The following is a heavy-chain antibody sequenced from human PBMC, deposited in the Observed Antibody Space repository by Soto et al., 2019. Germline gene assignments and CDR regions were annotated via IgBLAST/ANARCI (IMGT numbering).Heavy chain of an antibody. D-gene: IGHD3-10*01. J-gene: IGHJ5*02. Sequence: QVQLQESGPGLVKPSETLSLTCTVSGGSISSYYWSWIRQPPGKGLEWIGYIYYSGSTNYNPSLKSRVTISVDTSKNQFSLKLSSVTAADTAVYYCARSMVRGVITNWSDPWGQGTLVTVSS. CDR1: GGSISSYY. CDR2: IYYSGST. CDR3: ARSMVRGVITNWSDP. V-gene: IGHV4-59*08.